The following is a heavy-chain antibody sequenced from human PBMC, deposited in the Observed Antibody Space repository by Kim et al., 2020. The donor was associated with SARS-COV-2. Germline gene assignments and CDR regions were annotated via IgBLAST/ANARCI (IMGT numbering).Heavy chain of an antibody. V-gene: IGHV4-39*01. J-gene: IGHJ5*02. D-gene: IGHD4-4*01. Sequence: YTPSLKSRVTISVDTSKNQFSLRLSSVTAADTAMYYCATNRERSPYRWFDPWGQGTLVTVSS. CDR3: ATNRERSPYRWFDP.